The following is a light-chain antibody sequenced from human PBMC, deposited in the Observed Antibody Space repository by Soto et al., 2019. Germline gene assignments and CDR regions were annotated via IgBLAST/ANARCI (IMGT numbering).Light chain of an antibody. CDR2: DAS. J-gene: IGKJ2*01. CDR1: QSVRSSY. CDR3: QQYGSSPPYT. V-gene: IGKV3D-20*01. Sequence: EIGLTQSPATLSLSPGVRATLSCGASQSVRSSYLAWYQQKPGLAPRLLIYDASSRATGIPDRFSGSGSGTDFTLTISRLEPEDFAVYYCQQYGSSPPYTFGQGTKLEIK.